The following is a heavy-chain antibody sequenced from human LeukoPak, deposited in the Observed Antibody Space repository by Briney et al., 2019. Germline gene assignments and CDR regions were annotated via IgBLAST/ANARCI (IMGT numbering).Heavy chain of an antibody. CDR1: GGTFSSYA. CDR3: ARDRAVGIAAAGIWARFAP. J-gene: IGHJ5*02. CDR2: INTNTGNP. D-gene: IGHD6-13*01. V-gene: IGHV7-4-1*02. Sequence: ASVKVSCKASGGTFSSYAISWVRQAPGQGLEWMGWINTNTGNPTYAQGFTGRFVFSLDTSVSTAYLQISSLKAEDTAVYYWARDRAVGIAAAGIWARFAPWGQGTLVTVSS.